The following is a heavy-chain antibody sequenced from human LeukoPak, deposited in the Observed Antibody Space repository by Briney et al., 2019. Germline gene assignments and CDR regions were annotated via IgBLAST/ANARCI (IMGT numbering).Heavy chain of an antibody. CDR1: GGTFSSYA. V-gene: IGHV1-69*13. Sequence: SVKVSCKASGGTFSSYAISWVRQAPGQGLEWMGGIIPIFGTANYAQKFQGRVTITADESTSTAYMELSSLRSEDTAVYYCARGPYYYDSSDYYYFDYWGQGTLVTVSS. CDR2: IIPIFGTA. D-gene: IGHD3-22*01. CDR3: ARGPYYYDSSDYYYFDY. J-gene: IGHJ4*02.